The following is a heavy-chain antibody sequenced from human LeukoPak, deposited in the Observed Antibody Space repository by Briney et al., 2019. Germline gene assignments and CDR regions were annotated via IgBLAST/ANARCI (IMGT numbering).Heavy chain of an antibody. Sequence: GGSLRLSCAASGFTFSSYEMNWVRQAPGKGLEWVSYISSSGSTIYYADSVKGRFTISRDNAKNSLYLQMNSLRAEDTAVYYCARSTAYKNWFDPWGQGTLVTVSS. CDR3: ARSTAYKNWFDP. J-gene: IGHJ5*02. V-gene: IGHV3-48*03. CDR1: GFTFSSYE. CDR2: ISSSGSTI. D-gene: IGHD2-21*02.